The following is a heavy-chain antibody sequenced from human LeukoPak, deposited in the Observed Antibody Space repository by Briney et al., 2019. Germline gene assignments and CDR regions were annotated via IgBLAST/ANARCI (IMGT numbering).Heavy chain of an antibody. J-gene: IGHJ4*02. CDR1: GDSISSYY. CDR3: ARGIAVAGRRDY. V-gene: IGHV4-59*08. CDR2: IYYSGST. D-gene: IGHD6-19*01. Sequence: SETLSLTCTVSGDSISSYYCSWIRQPPGKGLEWIGYIYYSGSTSYNPSLKSRVTISVDTSKNQFSLKLSSVTAADTAVYYCARGIAVAGRRDYWGQGTLVTVSS.